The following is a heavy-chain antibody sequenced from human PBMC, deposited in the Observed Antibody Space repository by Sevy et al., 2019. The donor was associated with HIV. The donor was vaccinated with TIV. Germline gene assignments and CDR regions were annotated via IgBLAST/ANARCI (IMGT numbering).Heavy chain of an antibody. Sequence: SETLSLTWTVSGGSISSGSYYWSWIRQSPGKGLEWIGYIHYSGSTNYNPSLKSRVTISVDTSKNQFSLQLSSVTAADTAVYYCARDSGSYPYYFDYWGQGTLVTVSS. CDR2: IHYSGST. CDR1: GGSISSGSYY. V-gene: IGHV4-61*01. J-gene: IGHJ4*02. CDR3: ARDSGSYPYYFDY. D-gene: IGHD1-26*01.